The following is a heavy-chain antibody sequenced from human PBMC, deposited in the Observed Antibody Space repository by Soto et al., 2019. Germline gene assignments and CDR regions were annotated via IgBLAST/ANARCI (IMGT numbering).Heavy chain of an antibody. CDR3: AAATKEKYCGGSGCYRGFDI. CDR2: IPYGGTNK. J-gene: IGHJ3*02. D-gene: IGHD2-21*01. V-gene: IGHV3-30*03. CDR1: GFDFRNYA. Sequence: QVQLVESGGGVVQPGRSLRLSCAASGFDFRNYAMHWVRQAPGKGLEWVTVIPYGGTNKSYADSVKGRFTISRDNSHNTLFLQMDSLRADDTAVYYCAAATKEKYCGGSGCYRGFDIWGQGTMVTVSS.